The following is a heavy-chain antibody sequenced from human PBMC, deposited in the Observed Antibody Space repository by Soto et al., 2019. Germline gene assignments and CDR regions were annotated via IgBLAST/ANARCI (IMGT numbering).Heavy chain of an antibody. CDR1: GGSVSSNSAA. CDR2: TYYRSKWYN. D-gene: IGHD3-22*01. Sequence: SQTLSLTCAISGGSVSSNSAAWNWIRQSPSRGLEWLGRTYYRSKWYNDYAVSVKSRITINPDTSKNQFSLQLNSVTPEDTAVYYCARDYYYDSSGYPNYFDYWGQGTLVTVSS. V-gene: IGHV6-1*01. CDR3: ARDYYYDSSGYPNYFDY. J-gene: IGHJ4*02.